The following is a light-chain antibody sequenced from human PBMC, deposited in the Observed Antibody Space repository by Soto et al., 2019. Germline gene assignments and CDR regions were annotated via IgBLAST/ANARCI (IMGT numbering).Light chain of an antibody. Sequence: QSVLTQPPSASETPGQGVTISCSGSTSNIGSNTVNWYQQLPGTAPKLLIYNSIRRPSGVPDRFSGSKSGTSASLAISGLQSEDEADYYCAAWDNSLNGGVFGGGTKLTVL. CDR2: NSI. V-gene: IGLV1-44*01. J-gene: IGLJ3*02. CDR1: TSNIGSNT. CDR3: AAWDNSLNGGV.